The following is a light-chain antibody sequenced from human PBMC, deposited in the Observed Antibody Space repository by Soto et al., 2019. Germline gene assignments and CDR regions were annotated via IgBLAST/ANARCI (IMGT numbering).Light chain of an antibody. CDR3: QQSYSTPRWT. V-gene: IGKV1-39*01. Sequence: DIQMTQSPSSLSAYVGDRVTITCRASQGITNDLGWYQQKPGKAPKLLIYAASSLQSGVPSRFSGSGSGTDFTLTISSLQPEDFATYYCQQSYSTPRWTFGQGTKVDIK. J-gene: IGKJ1*01. CDR2: AAS. CDR1: QGITND.